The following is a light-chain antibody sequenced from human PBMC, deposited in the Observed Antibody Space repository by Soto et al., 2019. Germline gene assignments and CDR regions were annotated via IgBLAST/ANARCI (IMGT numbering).Light chain of an antibody. V-gene: IGKV3-15*01. CDR3: QQYNNWPPNT. CDR1: QSVSSK. J-gene: IGKJ2*01. Sequence: EIVMTQSPATLSVSPGERATLSCRASQSVSSKLAWYQQKPGQAPRLLIYGASTRATGIPARFSGSGSGTEFTLTISSLQSDDFAFYYCQQYNNWPPNTFGQWTKMEIK. CDR2: GAS.